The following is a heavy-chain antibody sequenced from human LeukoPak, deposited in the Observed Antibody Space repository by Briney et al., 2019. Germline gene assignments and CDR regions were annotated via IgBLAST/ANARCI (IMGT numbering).Heavy chain of an antibody. D-gene: IGHD2-2*01. J-gene: IGHJ6*03. Sequence: KPSETLSLTCTVSGGSISSGTYYWGWIRQPPGKGLEWIGSIYYSGSTYYNPSLKSRVTISVDTSKNQFSLKLSSVIAADTAVYYCARHAFRYLIVVVPAGDMDVWGKGTTVTVSS. CDR2: IYYSGST. CDR1: GGSISSGTYY. CDR3: ARHAFRYLIVVVPAGDMDV. V-gene: IGHV4-39*01.